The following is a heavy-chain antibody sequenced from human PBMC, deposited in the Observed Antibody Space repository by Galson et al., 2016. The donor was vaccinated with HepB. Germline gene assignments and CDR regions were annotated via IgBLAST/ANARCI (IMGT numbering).Heavy chain of an antibody. J-gene: IGHJ6*02. CDR2: IPYSGTA. CDR1: GVPVRTFY. D-gene: IGHD4-11*01. V-gene: IGHV4-59*02. Sequence: SETLSLTCTVSGVPVRTFYWSWVRHPPGKGLEWLGYIPYSGTADHHPSLKSRVTKSMDKSKNQVSLKLNSTTAADTAVYYWARNDVLQVFHGMDVWGPGTTVTVPS. CDR3: ARNDVLQVFHGMDV.